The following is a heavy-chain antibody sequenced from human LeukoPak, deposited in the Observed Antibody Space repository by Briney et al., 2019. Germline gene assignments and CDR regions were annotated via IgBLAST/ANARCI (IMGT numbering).Heavy chain of an antibody. V-gene: IGHV3-23*01. CDR3: AGELTVTTLQYYYGMDV. CDR1: GFTFSSYA. CDR2: ISGSGGST. Sequence: GGSLRLSCAASGFTFSSYAMSWVRQAPGKGLEWVSAISGSGGSTYYADSVKGRFTISRDNAKNSLYLQMNSLRAEDTAVYYCAGELTVTTLQYYYGMDVWGQGTTVTVSS. D-gene: IGHD4-17*01. J-gene: IGHJ6*02.